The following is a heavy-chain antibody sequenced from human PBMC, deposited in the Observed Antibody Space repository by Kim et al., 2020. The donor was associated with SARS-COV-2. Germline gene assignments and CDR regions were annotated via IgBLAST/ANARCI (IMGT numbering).Heavy chain of an antibody. CDR1: GGSISSYY. V-gene: IGHV4-4*07. Sequence: SETLSLTCTVSGGSISSYYWSWIRQPAGKGLEWIGRIYTSGSTNYNPSLKSRVTMSVDTSKNQFSLKLSSVTAADTAVYYCAREGRITMVRAPVGGFDLWGRGTLVTVSS. CDR3: AREGRITMVRAPVGGFDL. CDR2: IYTSGST. J-gene: IGHJ2*01. D-gene: IGHD3-10*01.